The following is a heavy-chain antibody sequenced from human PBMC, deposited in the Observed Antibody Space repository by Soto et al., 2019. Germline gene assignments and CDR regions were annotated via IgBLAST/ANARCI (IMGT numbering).Heavy chain of an antibody. J-gene: IGHJ4*02. Sequence: ASVTVSCKASGYTFTSYAMHWVRQAPGQRLEWMGWINAGNGNTKYSQKFQGRVTITRDTSASTAYMELSSLRSEDTAVYYCARGVRGITMIVVVPGFDYWGQGTLVTVSS. V-gene: IGHV1-3*01. CDR3: ARGVRGITMIVVVPGFDY. D-gene: IGHD3-22*01. CDR2: INAGNGNT. CDR1: GYTFTSYA.